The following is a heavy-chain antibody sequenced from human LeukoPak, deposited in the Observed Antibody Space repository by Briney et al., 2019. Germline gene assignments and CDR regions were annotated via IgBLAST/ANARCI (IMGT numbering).Heavy chain of an antibody. CDR2: MYYSETA. Sequence: SETLSLTCTVSGDSMNNYFWTWLRQPPGKGLESFGYMYYSETANYNPSLGGRVTISMDASKNQFSLSLTAVTAADAAVYYCARFPGGAAYRHYYYMDVWGKGTTVTVPS. D-gene: IGHD1-14*01. CDR1: GDSMNNYF. V-gene: IGHV4-59*01. CDR3: ARFPGGAAYRHYYYMDV. J-gene: IGHJ6*03.